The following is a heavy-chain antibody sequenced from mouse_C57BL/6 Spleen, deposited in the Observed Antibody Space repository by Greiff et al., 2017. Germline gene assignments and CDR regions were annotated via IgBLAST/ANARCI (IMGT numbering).Heavy chain of an antibody. CDR1: GYAFSSSW. D-gene: IGHD2-4*01. V-gene: IGHV1-82*01. Sequence: VQLQQSGPELVKPGASVKISCKASGYAFSSSWMNWVKQRPGKGLEWIGRIYPGDGDTNYNGKFKGKATLTADKSSSTAYMQLSSLTSEDSAVYFCARWKDYDYDMGYAMDYWGQGTSVTVSS. J-gene: IGHJ4*01. CDR3: ARWKDYDYDMGYAMDY. CDR2: IYPGDGDT.